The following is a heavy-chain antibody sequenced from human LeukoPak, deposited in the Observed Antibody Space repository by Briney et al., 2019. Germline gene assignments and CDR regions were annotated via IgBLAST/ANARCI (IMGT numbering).Heavy chain of an antibody. Sequence: SETLSLTXAVYGGSFSGYYWSWIRQPPGKGLEWIGEINHSGSTNYNPSLKSRVTISVDTSKNQFSLKLSSVIAADTAVYYCATKTYYYDSSGYYSAFDIWGQGTMVTVSS. CDR1: GGSFSGYY. CDR2: INHSGST. CDR3: ATKTYYYDSSGYYSAFDI. D-gene: IGHD3-22*01. J-gene: IGHJ3*02. V-gene: IGHV4-34*01.